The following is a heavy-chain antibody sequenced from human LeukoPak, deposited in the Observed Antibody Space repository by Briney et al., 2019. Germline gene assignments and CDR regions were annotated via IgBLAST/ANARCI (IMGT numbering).Heavy chain of an antibody. V-gene: IGHV4-59*01. CDR3: ARVRKSGLDY. CDR1: GGSISSYY. CDR2: IYYSGST. Sequence: SETLSLTCTVSGGSISSYYWSWIRQPPGKGLEWIGYIYYSGSTNYNPSLKSRVTISVDTSKNQFSLKLSSVTAADTAVYYCARVRKSGLDYWGQGTLVTVSS. D-gene: IGHD3-3*01. J-gene: IGHJ4*02.